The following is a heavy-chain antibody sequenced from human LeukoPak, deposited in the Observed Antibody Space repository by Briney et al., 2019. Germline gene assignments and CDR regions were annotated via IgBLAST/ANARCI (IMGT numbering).Heavy chain of an antibody. D-gene: IGHD2-2*01. J-gene: IGHJ4*02. V-gene: IGHV4-61*02. Sequence: SETLSLTCTVSGGSISSGSYYWSWIRQPARKGLEWIGRIYTSGSTNYNPSLKSRVTISVDTSKNQFSLKLSSVTAADTAVYYCARVDPYCSSTSCSFDYWGQGTLVTVSS. CDR2: IYTSGST. CDR3: ARVDPYCSSTSCSFDY. CDR1: GGSISSGSYY.